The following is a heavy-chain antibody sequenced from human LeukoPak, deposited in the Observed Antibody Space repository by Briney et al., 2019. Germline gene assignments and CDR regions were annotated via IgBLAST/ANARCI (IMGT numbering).Heavy chain of an antibody. CDR3: AKSPYNYYYYYMDV. Sequence: GGTLRLSCAGSGFSFSSYAMSWVRQAPGKGLEWVSAISGSGGSTYYADSVKGRFTISRDNSKNTLYLQMNSLRAEDTAVYYCAKSPYNYYYYYMDVWGKGTTVTISS. CDR2: ISGSGGST. J-gene: IGHJ6*03. V-gene: IGHV3-23*01. CDR1: GFSFSSYA. D-gene: IGHD4-11*01.